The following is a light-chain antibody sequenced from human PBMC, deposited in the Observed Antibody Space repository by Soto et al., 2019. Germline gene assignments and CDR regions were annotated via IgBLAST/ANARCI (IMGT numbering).Light chain of an antibody. J-gene: IGKJ4*01. CDR2: GAS. CDR1: QSVSSK. Sequence: EIVMTQSPATPSVSPGERATLSCRASQSVSSKLAWYQQKPGQAPRLLIYGASTRATGIPARFSGSGSGTEFTLTISSLQSEDFAVYYCQQYNNWPLTFGGGTKVEIK. CDR3: QQYNNWPLT. V-gene: IGKV3-15*01.